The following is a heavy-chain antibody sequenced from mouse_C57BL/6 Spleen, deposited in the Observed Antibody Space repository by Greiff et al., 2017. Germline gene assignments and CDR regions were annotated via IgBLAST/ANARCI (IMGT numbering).Heavy chain of an antibody. CDR2: IYPGSGST. CDR1: GYTFTSYW. V-gene: IGHV1-55*01. J-gene: IGHJ1*03. D-gene: IGHD1-1*01. Sequence: QVQLQQPGAELVKPGASVKMSCKASGYTFTSYWITWVKQRPGQGLEWIGDIYPGSGSTNYNETFKSKATLTVDTSSSTAYMQLSSLTSEDYAGYYCARYTGGYFDVWGTGTTVTVSA. CDR3: ARYTGGYFDV.